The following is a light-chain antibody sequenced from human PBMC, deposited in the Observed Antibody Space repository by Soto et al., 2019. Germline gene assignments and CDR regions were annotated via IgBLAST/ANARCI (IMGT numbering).Light chain of an antibody. CDR3: QQYGTSLFT. CDR2: GAS. V-gene: IGKV3-20*01. J-gene: IGKJ2*01. Sequence: EIVLTQSPGTLSLSPGERATLSCRASQSVSSSYLAWYQQKPGQAPRLLIYGASSRTTDIPDRFSGSGSGTDFTLTISRLEPEDLAVHSWQQYGTSLFTFGQGTKLEIK. CDR1: QSVSSSY.